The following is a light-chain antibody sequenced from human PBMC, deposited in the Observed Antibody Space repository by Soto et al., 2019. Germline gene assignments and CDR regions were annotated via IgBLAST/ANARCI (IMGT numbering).Light chain of an antibody. CDR3: SSYIPNSVI. Sequence: QSVLTQPASVSGTLGQSITISCTGTSSDVGSFNYVSCYRQSPTKAPELIIYEVTNRPSGVSNRFSGSKSGNTASLTISGLQAEDEADYYCSSYIPNSVIFGGGTKLTVL. V-gene: IGLV2-14*01. CDR1: SSDVGSFNY. J-gene: IGLJ2*01. CDR2: EVT.